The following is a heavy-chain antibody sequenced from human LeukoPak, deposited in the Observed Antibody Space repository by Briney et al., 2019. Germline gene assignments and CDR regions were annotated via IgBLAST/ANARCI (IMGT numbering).Heavy chain of an antibody. Sequence: ASVKVSCKASGGTFSSYAISWVRQAPGQGLEWMGGIIPIFGTANYAQKFQGRVTITADESTSTAYMELSSLRSEDTAVYYCARDREDTAGESYFDYWGQGTLVTVSS. J-gene: IGHJ4*02. CDR1: GGTFSSYA. D-gene: IGHD5-18*01. CDR2: IIPIFGTA. CDR3: ARDREDTAGESYFDY. V-gene: IGHV1-69*01.